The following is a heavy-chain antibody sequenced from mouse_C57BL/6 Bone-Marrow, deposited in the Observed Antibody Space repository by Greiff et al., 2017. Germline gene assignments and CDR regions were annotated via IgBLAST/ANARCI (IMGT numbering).Heavy chain of an antibody. CDR2: ISNGGGST. D-gene: IGHD2-1*01. V-gene: IGHV5-12*01. J-gene: IGHJ4*01. Sequence: DVQLVESGGGLVQPGGSLKLSCAASGFTFSDYYMYWVRQTPEKRLEWVAYISNGGGSTYYPDTVKGRFTISRDNAKNTLYLQMSRLKSEDTAMYYCARRGNYDYAMDYWGQGTSVTVSS. CDR1: GFTFSDYY. CDR3: ARRGNYDYAMDY.